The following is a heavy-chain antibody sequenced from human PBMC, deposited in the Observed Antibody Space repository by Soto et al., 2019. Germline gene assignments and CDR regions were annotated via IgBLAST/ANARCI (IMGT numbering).Heavy chain of an antibody. Sequence: QVQLVQSGAEVKKPGSSVKVSCKASGGTFSSYAISWVRQAPGQGLEWMGGIIPIFGTANYAQKFQGRVTITADESTSTDYMELSSLRSEDTAVYYCARDLPDSSGYRWGTFDYWGQGTLLTVSS. CDR1: GGTFSSYA. CDR3: ARDLPDSSGYRWGTFDY. J-gene: IGHJ4*02. V-gene: IGHV1-69*01. CDR2: IIPIFGTA. D-gene: IGHD3-22*01.